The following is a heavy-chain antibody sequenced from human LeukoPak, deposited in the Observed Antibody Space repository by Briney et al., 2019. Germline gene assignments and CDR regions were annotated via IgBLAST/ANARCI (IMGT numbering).Heavy chain of an antibody. J-gene: IGHJ4*02. D-gene: IGHD3-22*01. CDR1: GFTFSSYA. CDR3: ARPRREDYDSIGCLDY. Sequence: GRSLRLSCAASGFTFSSYAMHWVRQAPGKGLEWVAVISYDGSNKYYADSVKGRFTISRDNSKNTLYLQMNSLRAEDTAVYYCARPRREDYDSIGCLDYWGQGTLVTVSS. CDR2: ISYDGSNK. V-gene: IGHV3-30*04.